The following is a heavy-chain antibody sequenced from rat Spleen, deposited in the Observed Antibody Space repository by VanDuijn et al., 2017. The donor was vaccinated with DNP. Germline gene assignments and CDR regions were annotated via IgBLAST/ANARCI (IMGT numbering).Heavy chain of an antibody. CDR3: AKDPEYYGFQGYFDY. V-gene: IGHV5-22*01. Sequence: EVQLVESGGGLVQPGWSLKLSCAASGFTFSDYNMAWVRQAPTKGLEWVAYIRYDGGTTYYGDSVKGRFTISRDNAKSTLYLQMNSLRSEDMATYYCAKDPEYYGFQGYFDYWGQGVMVTVSS. J-gene: IGHJ2*01. D-gene: IGHD1-6*01. CDR1: GFTFSDYN. CDR2: IRYDGGTT.